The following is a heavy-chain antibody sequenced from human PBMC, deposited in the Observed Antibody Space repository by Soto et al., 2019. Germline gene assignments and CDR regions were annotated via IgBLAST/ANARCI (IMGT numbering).Heavy chain of an antibody. CDR1: GDSISSGGYY. D-gene: IGHD6-13*01. V-gene: IGHV4-31*03. CDR2: IYYSGST. J-gene: IGHJ3*02. CDR3: ARDWGAAGSPFDI. Sequence: QVQLQESGPGLVKPSQTLSLTCTVSGDSISSGGYYWSWIRQHPGKGLEWIGYIYYSGSTYYNPSLKSRVTISVDTSKNQFSLKLSSVTAADTAVYYCARDWGAAGSPFDIWGQGTMVTVSS.